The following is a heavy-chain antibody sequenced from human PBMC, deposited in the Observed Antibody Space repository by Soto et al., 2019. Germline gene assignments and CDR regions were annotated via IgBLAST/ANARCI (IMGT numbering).Heavy chain of an antibody. CDR3: AGWSGFGHYYFDY. Sequence: PSETLSLTCTVSGGSISSYYWSWIRQPPGKGLEWIGYIYHSGSTNYNPSLRSRVTMSRDKSKNQFSLNLDSVTAADTAVYYCAGWSGFGHYYFDYWGQGALVTVSS. CDR1: GGSISSYY. V-gene: IGHV4-59*01. J-gene: IGHJ4*02. CDR2: IYHSGST. D-gene: IGHD3-3*01.